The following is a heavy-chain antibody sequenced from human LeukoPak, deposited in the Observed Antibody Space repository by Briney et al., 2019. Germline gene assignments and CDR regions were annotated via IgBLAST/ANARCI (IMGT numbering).Heavy chain of an antibody. V-gene: IGHV4-39*01. Sequence: SETLSLTCTVSGDSISSSSYYWGWIRHPPWKGLDCTVSIDDGGSTYYNPSLKSRVTISADTSKTQFSLKLSSAPAAAPAVYYCARTGGASPTWFTYYSDSWGQGTLVTVSS. CDR3: ARTGGASPTWFTYYSDS. CDR1: GDSISSSSYY. D-gene: IGHD3-10*01. CDR2: IDDGGST. J-gene: IGHJ4*02.